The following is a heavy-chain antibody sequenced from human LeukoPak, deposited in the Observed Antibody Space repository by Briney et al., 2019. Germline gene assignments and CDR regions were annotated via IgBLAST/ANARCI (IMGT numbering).Heavy chain of an antibody. V-gene: IGHV1-69*04. J-gene: IGHJ3*01. CDR3: ARGKPPSGELIN. CDR1: RGTFSSYA. CDR2: IIPILGIA. Sequence: ASVKVSCKSSRGTFSSYAISWVRQAPGQGLEWMGRIIPILGIANYAQKLQGRVTITADKSTSTAYMELSSLRSEDTAVYYCARGKPPSGELINWGQGTMVTVSS. D-gene: IGHD1-26*01.